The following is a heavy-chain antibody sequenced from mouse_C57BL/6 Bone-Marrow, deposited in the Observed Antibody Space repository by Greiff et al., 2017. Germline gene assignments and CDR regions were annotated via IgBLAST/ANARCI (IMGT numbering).Heavy chain of an antibody. V-gene: IGHV5-4*01. D-gene: IGHD1-1*01. Sequence: VQLQQSGGGLVKPGGSLKLSCAASGFTFSSYAMSWVRQTPEKRLEWVATISDGGSYTYYPDNVKGRFTISRDNDKNNLYLQMSHLKSEDTAMYYCARDYYGSSWFAYWGQGTLVTVSA. J-gene: IGHJ3*01. CDR3: ARDYYGSSWFAY. CDR2: ISDGGSYT. CDR1: GFTFSSYA.